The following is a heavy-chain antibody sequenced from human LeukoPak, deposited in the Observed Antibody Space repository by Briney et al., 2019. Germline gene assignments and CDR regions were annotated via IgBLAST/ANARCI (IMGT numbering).Heavy chain of an antibody. J-gene: IGHJ3*02. V-gene: IGHV4-31*03. CDR2: IYYSGST. CDR1: GGSISSGGYY. Sequence: SETLSLTCTVSGGSISSGGYYWSWIRQHPGKGLEWIGYIYYSGSTYYNPSLKSRVTISVDTSKNQFSLKLSSVTAADTAVYYCARVNRITMIVVPTRKYAFDIWGQGTMVTVSS. D-gene: IGHD3-22*01. CDR3: ARVNRITMIVVPTRKYAFDI.